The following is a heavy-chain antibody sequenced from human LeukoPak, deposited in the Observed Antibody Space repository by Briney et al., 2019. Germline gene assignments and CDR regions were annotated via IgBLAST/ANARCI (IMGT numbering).Heavy chain of an antibody. Sequence: GGSLRLSCAASGFTVSGTSMSWVRQAPGKGLEWVSVVYSGGSTYYADSVQGRFTISRDNAKNTLYLQMNSLRAEDTAVYYCVRDLGGRSGHWGQGTLVTVSS. CDR1: GFTVSGTS. CDR2: VYSGGST. V-gene: IGHV3-53*01. CDR3: VRDLGGRSGH. J-gene: IGHJ4*02. D-gene: IGHD1-26*01.